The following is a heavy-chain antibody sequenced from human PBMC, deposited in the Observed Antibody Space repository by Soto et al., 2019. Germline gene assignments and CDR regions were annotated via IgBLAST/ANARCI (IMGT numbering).Heavy chain of an antibody. CDR1: GGTFSSYA. D-gene: IGHD5-18*01. J-gene: IGHJ6*02. CDR3: ACAPSGYSYGSYYYYGMDV. Sequence: QVQLVQSGAEVKKPGSSVKVSCKASGGTFSSYAISWVRQAPGQGLEWMGGIIPIFGTANYAQKFQGRVTITADKSTSTAYMELSSLRSEDTAVYYCACAPSGYSYGSYYYYGMDVWGQGTTVTVSS. V-gene: IGHV1-69*06. CDR2: IIPIFGTA.